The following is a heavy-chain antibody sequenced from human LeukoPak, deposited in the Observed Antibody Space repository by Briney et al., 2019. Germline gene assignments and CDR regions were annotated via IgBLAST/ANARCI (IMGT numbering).Heavy chain of an antibody. J-gene: IGHJ4*02. V-gene: IGHV1-2*06. Sequence: RASVKVSCKASGYTFTGYYMHWVRQAPGQGLEWMGRINPNSGGTNYAQKFQGRVTMTRDTYISTAYMEMSRLRSDDTAVYYCARVQAAAGTPFDYGGEGTLVTVSS. CDR2: INPNSGGT. D-gene: IGHD6-13*01. CDR1: GYTFTGYY. CDR3: ARVQAAAGTPFDY.